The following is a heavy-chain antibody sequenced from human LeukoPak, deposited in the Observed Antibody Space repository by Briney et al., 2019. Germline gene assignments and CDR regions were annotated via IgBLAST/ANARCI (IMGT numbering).Heavy chain of an antibody. CDR2: IKQDGSEK. V-gene: IGHV3-7*01. J-gene: IGHJ1*01. CDR1: GFTFSSYW. D-gene: IGHD1-20*01. Sequence: GGSLRLSCAASGFTFSSYWMSWVRQAPGKGLEWGANIKQDGSEKYYVDSVKGRLTTSSDTAKNSLYLQMNSLRAEDTAVYYCARATAVYNWNARYFQHWGQGTLVTVSS. CDR3: ARATAVYNWNARYFQH.